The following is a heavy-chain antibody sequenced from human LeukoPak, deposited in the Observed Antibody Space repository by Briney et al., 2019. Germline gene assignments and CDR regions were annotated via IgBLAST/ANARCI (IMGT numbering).Heavy chain of an antibody. V-gene: IGHV1-69*15. J-gene: IGHJ4*02. D-gene: IGHD2-21*02. CDR2: IIPIFCTA. Sequence: GSSVNVSCKASGGTFSSYAIIWVRPAPAQGRDWMERIIPIFCTANYAQKFQGGVTITAGHSTSTAYIELGSLRAEDTAGVFLSKDLAHCGGDCHSSVPHWGQATLVTVCS. CDR3: SKDLAHCGGDCHSSVPH. CDR1: GGTFSSYA.